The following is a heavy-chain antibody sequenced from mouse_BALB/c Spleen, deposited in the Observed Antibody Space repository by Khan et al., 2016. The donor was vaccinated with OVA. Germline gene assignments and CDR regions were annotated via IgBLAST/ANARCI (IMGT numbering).Heavy chain of an antibody. CDR2: ISSSGST. Sequence: EVKLLESGPGLVKPSQSLSLTCTVTGYSITSDYAWNWNRQFPGNKLEWMGYISSSGSTNNNPALKSRISITRDTSKNQFFLQLNSVTTEDTATYYCARDGSRYNYAMDYWGQGTSVTVSS. CDR3: ARDGSRYNYAMDY. V-gene: IGHV3-2*02. D-gene: IGHD2-3*01. CDR1: GYSITSDYA. J-gene: IGHJ4*01.